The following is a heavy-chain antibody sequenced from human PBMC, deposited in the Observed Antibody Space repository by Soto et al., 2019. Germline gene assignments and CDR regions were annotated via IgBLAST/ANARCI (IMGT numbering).Heavy chain of an antibody. J-gene: IGHJ4*02. Sequence: GESLKISCKGSGYSFTSYWISWVRQMPGKGLEWMGRIDPSDSYTNYSPSFQGHVTISADKSISTAYLQWSSLKASDTAMYYCARRKYYGSGSPAVDYWGQGTLVTVSS. CDR1: GYSFTSYW. CDR3: ARRKYYGSGSPAVDY. CDR2: IDPSDSYT. D-gene: IGHD3-10*01. V-gene: IGHV5-10-1*01.